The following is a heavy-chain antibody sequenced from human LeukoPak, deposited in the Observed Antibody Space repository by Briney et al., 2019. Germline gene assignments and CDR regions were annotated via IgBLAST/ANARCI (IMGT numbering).Heavy chain of an antibody. J-gene: IGHJ6*03. Sequence: GGSLRLSCAVSGFPFSTFWMSWVRQAPGKGLEWVANINQVGSEKYYVDSVRGRFAISRDNAKNSLYLQMNSLRAEDTALYYCAKDLYRSSPRRPYYYYYMDVWGKGTTVTISS. D-gene: IGHD2-8*02. CDR1: GFPFSTFW. V-gene: IGHV3-7*03. CDR2: INQVGSEK. CDR3: AKDLYRSSPRRPYYYYYMDV.